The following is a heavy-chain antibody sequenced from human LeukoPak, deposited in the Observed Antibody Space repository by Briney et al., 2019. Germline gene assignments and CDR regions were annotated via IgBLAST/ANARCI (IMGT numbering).Heavy chain of an antibody. CDR2: IIPIFDTA. CDR1: GGTFSSYA. CDR3: ARVAIFGHPNFDY. D-gene: IGHD3-3*01. V-gene: IGHV1-69*13. J-gene: IGHJ4*02. Sequence: GASVKVSCKASGGTFSSYAISWVRQAPGQGLEWMGGIIPIFDTANYAQKFQGRVTITADESTSTAYMELSSLRSEDTAVYYCARVAIFGHPNFDYWGQGTLVTVSS.